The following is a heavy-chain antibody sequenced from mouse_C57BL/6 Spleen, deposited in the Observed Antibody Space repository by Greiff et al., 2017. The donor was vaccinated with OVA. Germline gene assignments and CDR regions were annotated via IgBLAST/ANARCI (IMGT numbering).Heavy chain of an antibody. CDR1: GFSFNTYA. J-gene: IGHJ1*03. CDR3: VRRGYYEYVDV. Sequence: EVMLVESGGGLVQPKGSLKLSCAASGFSFNTYAMNWVRQAPGKGLEWVARIRSKSNNYAIYYADSVKDRFTISRDDSESMLYLQMNNLKTEDTAMYYCVRRGYYEYVDVWGTGTTVTVSS. CDR2: IRSKSNNYAI. D-gene: IGHD2-3*01. V-gene: IGHV10-1*01.